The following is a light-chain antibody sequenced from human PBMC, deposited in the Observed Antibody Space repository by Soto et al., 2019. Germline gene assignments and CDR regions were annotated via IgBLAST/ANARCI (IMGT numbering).Light chain of an antibody. CDR3: SSYTISSTVL. CDR2: EVS. V-gene: IGLV2-14*01. Sequence: QSALTQPASVSGSPGQSITISCTGTSRDIGDYNYVSWYQQHPGKAPKLMIYEVSNRPSGVSNRFSGSKSGNPASLTISGLQAEDEADYYCSSYTISSTVLFGGGTKLTVL. CDR1: SRDIGDYNY. J-gene: IGLJ2*01.